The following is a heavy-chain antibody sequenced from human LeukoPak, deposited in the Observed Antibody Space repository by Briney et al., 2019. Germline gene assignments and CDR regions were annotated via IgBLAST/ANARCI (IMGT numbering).Heavy chain of an antibody. CDR1: GFTFSDYY. CDR2: ISSSGRTI. J-gene: IGHJ6*02. Sequence: GGSLRLSCAASGFTFSDYYMSWIRQAPGQGLEWVSYISSSGRTIHYADSVKSRFTISWDNAKNSLYLEMNSLRAEDTAVYYCARDYYDSRGYYGMDVWGQGTTVTVSS. V-gene: IGHV3-11*01. D-gene: IGHD3-22*01. CDR3: ARDYYDSRGYYGMDV.